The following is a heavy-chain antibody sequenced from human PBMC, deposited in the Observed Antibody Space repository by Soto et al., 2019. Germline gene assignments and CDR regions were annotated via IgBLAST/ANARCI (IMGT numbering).Heavy chain of an antibody. CDR2: VYYSGSTST. J-gene: IGHJ4*02. CDR3: ARVYMVGGVRPSFGLDY. CDR1: VGPMNNYY. V-gene: IGHV4-59*01. D-gene: IGHD3-10*01. Sequence: QVQLQESGPGLVKPAETLSLTCTVSVGPMNNYYWNWIRQAPGKGLEYIGYVYYSGSTSTNYNPSLESRVTISLDTSKKQFFLKMRSVTAADTAVYYCARVYMVGGVRPSFGLDYWGQGTPVTVSS.